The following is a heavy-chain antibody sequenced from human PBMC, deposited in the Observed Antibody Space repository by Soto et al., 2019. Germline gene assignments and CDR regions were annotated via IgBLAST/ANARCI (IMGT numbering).Heavy chain of an antibody. Sequence: PGGSLRLSCAASGFTFSSYAMSWVRQAPGKGLEWVSAISGSGGSTYYADSVKGRFTISRDNSKNTLYLQMSSLRAEDTAVYYCAKDLAYYYDSSGYPLFDYWGQGTLVTVSS. V-gene: IGHV3-23*01. CDR2: ISGSGGST. CDR1: GFTFSSYA. D-gene: IGHD3-22*01. J-gene: IGHJ4*02. CDR3: AKDLAYYYDSSGYPLFDY.